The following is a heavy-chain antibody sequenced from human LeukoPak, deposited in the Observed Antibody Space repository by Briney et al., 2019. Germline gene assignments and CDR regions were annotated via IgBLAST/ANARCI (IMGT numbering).Heavy chain of an antibody. CDR2: IDSGSHK. CDR3: AREVSSGWSNDDAFDI. CDR1: GLTFSAYG. D-gene: IGHD6-19*01. J-gene: IGHJ3*02. Sequence: PGGSLRLSCTASGLTFSAYGMTWVRQAPGKGLEWVSTIDSGSHKFYADPVQGRFTISRDNAKNSLYLQLSSLRAEDTAVYYCAREVSSGWSNDDAFDIWGQGTMVTVSS. V-gene: IGHV3-69-1*02.